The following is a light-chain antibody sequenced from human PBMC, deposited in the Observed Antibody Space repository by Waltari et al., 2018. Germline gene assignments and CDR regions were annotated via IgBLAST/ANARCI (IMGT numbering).Light chain of an antibody. J-gene: IGLJ3*02. CDR1: GSNIGAGFD. CDR3: QSYDSSLTGSWV. Sequence: QSVLTQPPSVSGAPGQRVTISCTGSGSNIGAGFDVHWYQQLPGTAPKLLVYGNSNLPSGVPDRFSASKSGTSASLAITGLQAEDEADYYCQSYDSSLTGSWVFGGGTKLTVL. CDR2: GNS. V-gene: IGLV1-40*01.